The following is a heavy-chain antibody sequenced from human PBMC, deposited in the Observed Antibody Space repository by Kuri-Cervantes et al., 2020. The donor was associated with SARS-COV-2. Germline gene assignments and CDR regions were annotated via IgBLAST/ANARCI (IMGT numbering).Heavy chain of an antibody. CDR2: ISGSGGST. CDR3: TRRGPPLWYCDL. CDR1: GFAFSDYY. J-gene: IGHJ2*01. Sequence: GGSLRLSCAASGFAFSDYYMSWIRQAPGKGLEWVSAISGSGGSTYYADSVKGRFTISRDNSKNTLYLQMNSLRAEDTAVYYCTRRGPPLWYCDLWGRGTLVTVSS. D-gene: IGHD3-10*01. V-gene: IGHV3-23*01.